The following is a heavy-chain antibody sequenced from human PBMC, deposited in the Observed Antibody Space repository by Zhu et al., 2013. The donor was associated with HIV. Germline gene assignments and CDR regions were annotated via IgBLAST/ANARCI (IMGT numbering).Heavy chain of an antibody. CDR1: GFTFSSYA. J-gene: IGHJ4*02. CDR2: ISYDGSNK. V-gene: IGHV3-30-3*01. Sequence: QVQLVESGGGVVQPGRSLRLSCAASGFTFSSYAMHWVRQAPGKGLEWVAVISYDGSNKYYADSVKGRFTISRDNSKNTLYLQMNSLRAEDTAVYYCARSRYHLDYWGQGTLVTVSS. CDR3: ARSRYHLDY. D-gene: IGHD2-2*01.